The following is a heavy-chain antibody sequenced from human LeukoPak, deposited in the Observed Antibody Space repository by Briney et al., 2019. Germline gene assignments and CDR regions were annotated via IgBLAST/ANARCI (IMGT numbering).Heavy chain of an antibody. Sequence: PGGSLRLSCAASGFTFSSYSLIWVRQAPGKGLEWVSSISSVSSYFYYADSVRGRFTISRDISRNTLYLQMNSLRAEDTAVYYCAGLLELASITRAFDMWGQGTLVTVSS. D-gene: IGHD5-24*01. CDR2: ISSVSSYF. J-gene: IGHJ3*02. CDR3: AGLLELASITRAFDM. V-gene: IGHV3-21*04. CDR1: GFTFSSYS.